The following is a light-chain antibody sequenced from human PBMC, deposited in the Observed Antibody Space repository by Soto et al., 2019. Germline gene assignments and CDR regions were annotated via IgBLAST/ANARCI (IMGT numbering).Light chain of an antibody. Sequence: DIQMTQSPSTLSGSVGDRVTITCRASQTISSWLAWYQQKPGKATKLLIYKASTLKSGVSSRFSGSGSGTEFTLTISSLQSEDFAVYYCQQYSNWPRTFGQGTKVDIK. CDR1: QTISSW. J-gene: IGKJ1*01. CDR3: QQYSNWPRT. V-gene: IGKV1-5*03. CDR2: KAS.